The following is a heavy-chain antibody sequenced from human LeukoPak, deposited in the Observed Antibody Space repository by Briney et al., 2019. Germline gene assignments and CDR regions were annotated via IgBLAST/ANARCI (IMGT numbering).Heavy chain of an antibody. D-gene: IGHD3-10*01. J-gene: IGHJ4*02. CDR1: GGSISSYY. CDR2: INHSGST. V-gene: IGHV4-34*01. Sequence: SQTLSLTCTVSGGSISSYYWSWIRQPPGKGLEWIGEINHSGSTDYNPSLKSRVTISVDTSKNHFSLKLSSVTAADTAVYYCARSYYYGSGSYFLGYWGQGTLVTVSS. CDR3: ARSYYYGSGSYFLGY.